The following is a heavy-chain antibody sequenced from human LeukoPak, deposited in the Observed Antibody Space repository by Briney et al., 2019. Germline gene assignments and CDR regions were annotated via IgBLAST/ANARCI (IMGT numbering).Heavy chain of an antibody. J-gene: IGHJ4*02. CDR1: GGSISSGSYY. CDR3: ARDGDSSSSPP. D-gene: IGHD6-6*01. V-gene: IGHV4-61*02. Sequence: PSQTLSLTCTVSGGSISSGSYYWSWIRQPAGKGLEWIGRIYTSGSTNYNPSLKSRVTISVDTSKNQFSLKLSSVTAADTAVYYCARDGDSSSSPPWGQGTLVTVSS. CDR2: IYTSGST.